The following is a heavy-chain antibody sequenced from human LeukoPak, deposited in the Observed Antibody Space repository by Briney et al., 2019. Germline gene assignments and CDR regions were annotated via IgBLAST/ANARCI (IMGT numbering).Heavy chain of an antibody. CDR3: ARDSSAYCSSTSCYYYYGMDV. J-gene: IGHJ6*04. CDR2: INPNSANT. CDR1: GYTFTSYD. Sequence: ASVKVSCKASGYTFTSYDINWVRQATGQGLEWMGWINPNSANTGYAQKFQGRVTMTRNTSISTAYMELSSLRSEDTAVYYCARDSSAYCSSTSCYYYYGMDVWGKGTTVTVSS. V-gene: IGHV1-8*01. D-gene: IGHD2-2*01.